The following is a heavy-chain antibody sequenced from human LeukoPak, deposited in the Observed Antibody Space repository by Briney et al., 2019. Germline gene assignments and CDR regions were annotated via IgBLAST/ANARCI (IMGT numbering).Heavy chain of an antibody. V-gene: IGHV1-18*01. CDR1: VYTFTSYG. J-gene: IGHJ5*02. CDR3: ARDYCSSASCYGGNIDP. CDR2: ISPYSGNT. D-gene: IGHD2-2*01. Sequence: ASVKVSCKASVYTFTSYGVNWVRQAPGQGLEWMGLISPYSGNTNYAQNLQGRLTMTTDTSTSTAYMEVRNLRSDDTAVYYCARDYCSSASCYGGNIDPWGQGTLVSVSS.